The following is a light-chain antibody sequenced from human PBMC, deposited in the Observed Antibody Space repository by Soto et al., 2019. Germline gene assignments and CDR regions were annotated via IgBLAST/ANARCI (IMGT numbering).Light chain of an antibody. Sequence: EIVMTQSPATLSVSPGERATLSCRASQTVISNLAWYQQTPGQAPRVVIYSTSTRATGIPARFSGSVSGTDFTLTISRLEPEDFAVYFCQQYSSSPLTFGGGTKVDIK. CDR1: QTVISN. J-gene: IGKJ4*02. CDR2: STS. V-gene: IGKV3-15*01. CDR3: QQYSSSPLT.